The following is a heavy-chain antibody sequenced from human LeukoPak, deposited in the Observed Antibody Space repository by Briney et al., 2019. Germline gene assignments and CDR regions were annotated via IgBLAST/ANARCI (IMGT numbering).Heavy chain of an antibody. J-gene: IGHJ5*02. CDR3: ARASFTETAFVYWFDP. CDR2: IDPFGGTT. V-gene: IGHV1-46*01. D-gene: IGHD4-17*01. Sequence: ASVKLSCKASGYTFTTYYMHWVRQAPGRGLEWMGVIDPFGGTTNYAQKFQGRITMTRETSTSTVYMELSSLRSEDTAVYYCARASFTETAFVYWFDPWGQGTLVVVSS. CDR1: GYTFTTYY.